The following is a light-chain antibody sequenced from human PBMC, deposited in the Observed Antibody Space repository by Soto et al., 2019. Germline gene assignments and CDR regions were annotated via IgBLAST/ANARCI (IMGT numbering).Light chain of an antibody. V-gene: IGLV2-14*03. CDR1: DSDIGGYDH. Sequence: QSALTQPASVSASPGQSIAISCTGTDSDIGGYDHVSWYQQHPRKAPKLLIYDVTNRPSGVSSRFSGSKAGRTASLTISGLQTEDEADYYCSSHTSSTALVFGTGTKLTVL. J-gene: IGLJ1*01. CDR2: DVT. CDR3: SSHTSSTALV.